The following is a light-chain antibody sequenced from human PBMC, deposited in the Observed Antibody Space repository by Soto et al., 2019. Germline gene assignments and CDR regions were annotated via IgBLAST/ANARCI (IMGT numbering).Light chain of an antibody. CDR2: GAS. J-gene: IGKJ1*01. Sequence: IVLTQSPGTLFLSPGERATLSCSASQRVISSYLAWFQQRPGRAPRLLIYGASKRATDIPDRFTGSGSGTDFALTISRLEPEDFAVYYCQQDVTYPWTFGQGTKVEIK. CDR1: QRVISSY. V-gene: IGKV3-20*01. CDR3: QQDVTYPWT.